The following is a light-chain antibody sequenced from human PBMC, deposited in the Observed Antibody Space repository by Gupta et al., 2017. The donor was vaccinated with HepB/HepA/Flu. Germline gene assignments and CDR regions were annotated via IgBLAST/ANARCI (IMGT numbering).Light chain of an antibody. CDR1: SSDIGGYNY. V-gene: IGLV2-14*03. CDR2: DVS. J-gene: IGLJ2*01. Sequence: QSALPPPASVSGSPAPSITISCTGTSSDIGGYNYVSWYQQHPGKAPKLMIYDVSDRPSGVSNRFSGSKSGNTASLTISGLQAEDEADYYCSSYTSSSTVIFGGGTKLTVL. CDR3: SSYTSSSTVI.